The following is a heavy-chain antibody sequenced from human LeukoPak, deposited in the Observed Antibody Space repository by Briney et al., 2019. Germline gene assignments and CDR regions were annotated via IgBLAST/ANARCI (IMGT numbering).Heavy chain of an antibody. CDR1: GFTFSSYW. CDR3: ARSYYVWGSYPPDDY. J-gene: IGHJ4*02. CDR2: IKQDGSEK. V-gene: IGHV3-7*01. Sequence: GGSLRLFCAASGFTFSSYWMSWVRQAPGKGLEWVANIKQDGSEKYYVDSVKGRFTISRDNAKNSLYLQMNSLRAEDTAVYYCARSYYVWGSYPPDDYWGQGTLVTVSS. D-gene: IGHD3-16*02.